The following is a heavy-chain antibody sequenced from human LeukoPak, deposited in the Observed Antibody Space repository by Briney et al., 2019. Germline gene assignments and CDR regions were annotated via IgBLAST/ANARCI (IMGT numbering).Heavy chain of an antibody. V-gene: IGHV1-46*01. J-gene: IGHJ5*02. D-gene: IGHD6-13*01. CDR3: ARAGQQPFNRYNWFDP. CDR1: GYTFISYY. Sequence: ASVKVSCKASGYTFISYYMHWVRQAPGQGLEWMGIINPSGGSTSYAQKFQGRVTMTRDTSTSTVYMELSSLRSEDTAVYYCARAGQQPFNRYNWFDPWGQGTLVTVSS. CDR2: INPSGGST.